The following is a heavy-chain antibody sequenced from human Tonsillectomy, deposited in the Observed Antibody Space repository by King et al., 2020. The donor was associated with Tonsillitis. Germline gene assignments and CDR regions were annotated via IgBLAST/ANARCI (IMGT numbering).Heavy chain of an antibody. CDR1: GFSFSGYV. V-gene: IGHV3-23*04. CDR3: AKGAGKFCSGDTCVYRYYGLDG. J-gene: IGHJ6*02. CDR2: ISASGGTT. D-gene: IGHD2-15*01. Sequence: VQLVESGGGLVQPGGSLRLSCAASGFSFSGYVMNWVRQAPGKGLEWVSSISASGGTTYYTGSVKGRFTISRDNSKNTLYLQMNSLRAEDTAVYYCAKGAGKFCSGDTCVYRYYGLDGWGQGTTVTVSS.